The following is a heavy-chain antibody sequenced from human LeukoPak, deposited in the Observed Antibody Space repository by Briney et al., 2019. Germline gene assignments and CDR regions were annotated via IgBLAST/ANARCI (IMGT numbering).Heavy chain of an antibody. J-gene: IGHJ1*01. CDR1: GGSFSGYY. Sequence: SETLSLTCAVYGGSFSGYYWSWIRQPPGKGLEWIGEINHSGSTNYNPSLKSRVTISVDTSKNQFSLKLSSVTAADTAVYYCAGPKLWGLQHWGQGTLVTVSS. CDR2: INHSGST. V-gene: IGHV4-34*01. D-gene: IGHD3-16*01. CDR3: AGPKLWGLQH.